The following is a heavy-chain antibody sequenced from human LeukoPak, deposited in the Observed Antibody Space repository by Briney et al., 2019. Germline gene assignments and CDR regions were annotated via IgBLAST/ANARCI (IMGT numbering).Heavy chain of an antibody. J-gene: IGHJ6*02. D-gene: IGHD6-13*01. CDR2: ISSSGSTI. Sequence: PGGSLRLSCAAPGFTFSSYEMNWVRQAPGKGLEWVSYISSSGSTIYYADSVKGRFTISRDNAKNSLYLQMNSLRAEDTAVYYCARDSSSPYYYGMDVWGQGTTVTVSS. CDR3: ARDSSSPYYYGMDV. CDR1: GFTFSSYE. V-gene: IGHV3-48*03.